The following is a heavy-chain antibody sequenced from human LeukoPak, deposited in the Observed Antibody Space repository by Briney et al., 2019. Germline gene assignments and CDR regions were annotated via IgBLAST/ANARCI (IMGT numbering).Heavy chain of an antibody. J-gene: IGHJ4*02. V-gene: IGHV3-15*01. Sequence: GGSLRLSRAASGFTFSNAWMSWVRQAPGKGLEWVGRIKSKTDGGTTDYAAPVKGRFTISRDDSKNTLYLQMNSLKTEDTAVYYCTRRGYYDSSGYYPLDYWGQGTLVTVSS. D-gene: IGHD3-22*01. CDR2: IKSKTDGGTT. CDR3: TRRGYYDSSGYYPLDY. CDR1: GFTFSNAW.